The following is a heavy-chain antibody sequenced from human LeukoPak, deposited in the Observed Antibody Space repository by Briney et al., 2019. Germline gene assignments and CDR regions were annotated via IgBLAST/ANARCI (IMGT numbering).Heavy chain of an antibody. D-gene: IGHD5-24*01. V-gene: IGHV3-23*01. Sequence: PGGSLRLSCAASGFTFSSYAMSWVRQAPGKGLEWVSAISGSGGSTYYAGSVKGRFTISRDNSKNTLYLQMNSLRAEDTAVYYCAKRDDSYYYYYMDVWGKGTTVTVSS. CDR1: GFTFSSYA. CDR2: ISGSGGST. J-gene: IGHJ6*03. CDR3: AKRDDSYYYYYMDV.